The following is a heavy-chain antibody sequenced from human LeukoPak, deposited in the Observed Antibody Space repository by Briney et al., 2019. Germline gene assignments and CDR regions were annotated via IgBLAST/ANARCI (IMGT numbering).Heavy chain of an antibody. J-gene: IGHJ4*02. CDR3: AKTGYSDSVNGYFDY. CDR1: GFTFSSYA. Sequence: GGSLRLSCAASGFTFSSYAMSWVRQAPGKGLEWVSAISGSGDSTYYGDSVKGRFTISRDNSKSTLYLQMNSLRAEDTAVYYCAKTGYSDSVNGYFDYWGQGTLVTVSS. CDR2: ISGSGDST. D-gene: IGHD5-12*01. V-gene: IGHV3-23*01.